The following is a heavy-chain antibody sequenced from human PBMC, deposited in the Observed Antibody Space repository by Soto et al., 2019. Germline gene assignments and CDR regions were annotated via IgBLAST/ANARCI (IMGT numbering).Heavy chain of an antibody. Sequence: AGVPLRVPWAASGVIFSSFGMHWVRQAPGKGLEWVAHIWYDGSNTYYADSVKGRFTISRDNSRNTLYLQMNSLRAEDTAVYHCVRDLLGSGGHFDYWGQGTPVTVIS. CDR2: IWYDGSNT. D-gene: IGHD7-27*01. V-gene: IGHV3-33*01. CDR3: VRDLLGSGGHFDY. CDR1: GVIFSSFG. J-gene: IGHJ4*02.